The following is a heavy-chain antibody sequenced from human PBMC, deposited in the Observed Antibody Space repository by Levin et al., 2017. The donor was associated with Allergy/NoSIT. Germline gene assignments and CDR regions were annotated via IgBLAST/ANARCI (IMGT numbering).Heavy chain of an antibody. J-gene: IGHJ6*03. CDR1: GFTFSSYW. D-gene: IGHD2-15*01. CDR2: IKQDGSEK. V-gene: IGHV3-7*01. CDR3: ARAPARLLRGYSRFDYYMDV. Sequence: PGGSLRLSCAASGFTFSSYWMSWVRQAPGKGLEWVANIKQDGSEKYYVDSVKGRFTISRDNAKNSLYLQMNSLRAEDTAVYYCARAPARLLRGYSRFDYYMDVWGKGTTVTVSS.